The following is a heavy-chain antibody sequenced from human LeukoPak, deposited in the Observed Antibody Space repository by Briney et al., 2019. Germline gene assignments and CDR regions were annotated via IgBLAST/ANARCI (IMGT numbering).Heavy chain of an antibody. CDR1: GFIFSSHP. J-gene: IGHJ4*02. CDR3: AKALHAAMVTSYFDY. CDR2: IMGSGGGDNT. Sequence: PGGSLRLSCAASGFIFSSHPMSWVRQAPGKGLEWVSSIMGSGGGDNTYYADSVKGRFAISRDNSKNTLYMQMNSLRAEDTAVYYCAKALHAAMVTSYFDYWGQGTLVAVSP. V-gene: IGHV3-23*01. D-gene: IGHD5-18*01.